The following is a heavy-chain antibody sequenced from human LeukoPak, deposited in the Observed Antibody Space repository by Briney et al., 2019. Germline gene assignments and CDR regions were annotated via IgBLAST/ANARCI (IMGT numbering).Heavy chain of an antibody. Sequence: SETLSLTCTVSGDSISSGDHYWSWIRQPPGKGLEWIGYIHYSGSTCYNPSVKSRVIISVAMSKNQFSLSLDSLTAADSAVYYCARAAADTNSWYYFDYWGQGTLVTVSS. V-gene: IGHV4-30-4*01. CDR3: ARAAADTNSWYYFDY. D-gene: IGHD2/OR15-2a*01. CDR1: GDSISSGDHY. CDR2: IHYSGST. J-gene: IGHJ4*02.